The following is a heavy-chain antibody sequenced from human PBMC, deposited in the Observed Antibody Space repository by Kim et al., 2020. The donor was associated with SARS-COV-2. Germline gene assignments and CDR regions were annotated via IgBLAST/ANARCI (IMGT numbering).Heavy chain of an antibody. CDR3: ARVKPDHTVVTPMLRWYFDL. Sequence: SETLSLTCTVSGYSISSGYYWGWIRQPPGKGLEWIGSIYHSGSTYYNPSLKSRVTISVDTSKNQFSLKLSSVTAADTAVYYCARVKPDHTVVTPMLRWYFDLWGRGTLVTVSS. CDR2: IYHSGST. J-gene: IGHJ2*01. D-gene: IGHD2-21*02. V-gene: IGHV4-38-2*02. CDR1: GYSISSGYY.